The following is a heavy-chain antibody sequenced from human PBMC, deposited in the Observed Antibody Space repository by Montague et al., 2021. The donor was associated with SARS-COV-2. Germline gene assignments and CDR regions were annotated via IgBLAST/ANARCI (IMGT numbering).Heavy chain of an antibody. V-gene: IGHV3-21*01. CDR2: ISSSSSYI. J-gene: IGHJ5*02. Sequence: SLRLSCAASGFTFSSYSMNWVRQAPGKGLDWVSSISSSSSYIYYADSVKGRFTISRDNAKNSLYLQMNSLRAEDTAVYYCARDPSTIFGVVTLPWGQGTLVTVSS. CDR3: ARDPSTIFGVVTLP. CDR1: GFTFSSYS. D-gene: IGHD3-3*01.